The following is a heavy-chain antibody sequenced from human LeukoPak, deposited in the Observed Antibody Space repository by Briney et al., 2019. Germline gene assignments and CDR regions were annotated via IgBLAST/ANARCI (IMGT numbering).Heavy chain of an antibody. CDR1: GFTFSSYA. Sequence: GGSLRLSCAASGFTFSSYAMHWVRQAPGKGLEWVAVISYDGSNKYYADSVKGRFTISRDNSKNTLYLQMNSLRAEDTAVCYCARERSRGFHFDYWGQGTLVTVSS. J-gene: IGHJ4*02. CDR2: ISYDGSNK. D-gene: IGHD5-12*01. V-gene: IGHV3-30-3*01. CDR3: ARERSRGFHFDY.